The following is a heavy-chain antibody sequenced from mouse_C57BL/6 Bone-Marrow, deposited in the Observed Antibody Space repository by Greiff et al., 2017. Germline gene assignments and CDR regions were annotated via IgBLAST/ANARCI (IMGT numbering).Heavy chain of an antibody. V-gene: IGHV1-18*01. CDR2: INPNNGGT. J-gene: IGHJ4*01. CDR3: ARDSNAMDY. Sequence: VQLQQSGPELVKPGASVKIPCKASGYTFTDYNMDWVKQSHGKSLEWIGDINPNNGGTIYNQKFKGKATLTVDKSSSTAYMQLSSLTSEDSAVYYCARDSNAMDYWGQGTSVTVSS. CDR1: GYTFTDYN.